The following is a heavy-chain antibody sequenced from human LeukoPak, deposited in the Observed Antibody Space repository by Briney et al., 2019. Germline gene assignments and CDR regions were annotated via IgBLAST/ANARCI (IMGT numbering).Heavy chain of an antibody. V-gene: IGHV3-33*01. Sequence: GRSLRLSCAASGFTFSSYGMHWVRQAPGKGLEWVAVIWYDGSNKYYADSVKGRFTISRDNSKNTLYLQMNSLRAEDTAVYYCARDLINYYDSSGYPYYYYGMDVWGQGTTVTVSS. J-gene: IGHJ6*02. CDR2: IWYDGSNK. CDR3: ARDLINYYDSSGYPYYYYGMDV. D-gene: IGHD3-22*01. CDR1: GFTFSSYG.